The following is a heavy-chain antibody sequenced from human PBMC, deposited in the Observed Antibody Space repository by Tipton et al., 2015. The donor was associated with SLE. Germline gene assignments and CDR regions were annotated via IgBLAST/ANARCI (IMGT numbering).Heavy chain of an antibody. V-gene: IGHV4-31*03. CDR2: INDSGIT. J-gene: IGHJ4*02. CDR3: ARGECSSSACYTRFYDY. D-gene: IGHD2-2*02. Sequence: TLSLTCTVSGGSISSGRYYCSWIRQHPGKGLEWIGEINDSGITDYKSSLKSRVTISLDTSKNQFSLKMTSVTAADTALYFCARGECSSSACYTRFYDYWSQGALVTVSS. CDR1: GGSISSGRYY.